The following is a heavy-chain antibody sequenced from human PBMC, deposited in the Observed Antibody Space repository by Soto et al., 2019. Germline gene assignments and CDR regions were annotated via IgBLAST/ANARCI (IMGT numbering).Heavy chain of an antibody. CDR2: TYYRSRWYS. V-gene: IGHV6-1*01. CDR3: ARSEEDSDYYYYGMDV. D-gene: IGHD2-15*01. Sequence: SQPLSLPCVCPGDTVSSNSVAWNFVRQSPSRGLELLGRTYYRSRWYSDYAVSVRSRIDINADTSKNQVSLQLNSVTPEDTAVYYCARSEEDSDYYYYGMDVWGQGTTVTVSS. CDR1: GDTVSSNSVA. J-gene: IGHJ6*02.